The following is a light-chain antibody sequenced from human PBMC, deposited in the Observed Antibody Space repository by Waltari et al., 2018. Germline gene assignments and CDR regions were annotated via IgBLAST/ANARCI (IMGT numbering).Light chain of an antibody. CDR2: SNN. J-gene: IGLJ3*02. Sequence: QSVLTQPPSASATPGQRVTISCSGSSSNLGSNTVNWYQQLPGTAPKRLIYSNNQRPSGVPDRFSGSKSGTSASLASSGLQSEDEADYYCAAWDDSLNGWVFGGGTKLTVL. V-gene: IGLV1-44*01. CDR3: AAWDDSLNGWV. CDR1: SSNLGSNT.